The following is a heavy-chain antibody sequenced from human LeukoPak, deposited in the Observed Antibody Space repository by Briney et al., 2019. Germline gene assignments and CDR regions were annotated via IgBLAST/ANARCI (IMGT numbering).Heavy chain of an antibody. V-gene: IGHV3-9*01. CDR1: GFTFDDYA. J-gene: IGHJ4*02. CDR3: AKDIWHYSKGLGLYY. Sequence: GGSLRLSCAASGFTFDDYAMHWVRQAPGKGLEWVSGISWNSGSIGYADSVKGRFTISRDNAKNSLYLQMNSLRAEDTALYYCAKDIWHYSKGLGLYYWGQGTLVTVSS. D-gene: IGHD4-11*01. CDR2: ISWNSGSI.